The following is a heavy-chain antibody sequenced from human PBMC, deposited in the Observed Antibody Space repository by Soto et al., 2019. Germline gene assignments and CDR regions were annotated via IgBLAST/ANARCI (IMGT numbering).Heavy chain of an antibody. J-gene: IGHJ4*02. CDR3: ARSPGASRSLVDY. CDR2: INAGNGNT. CDR1: GYTFTNYA. V-gene: IGHV1-3*01. Sequence: ASVKVSCKASGYTFTNYAMHWVRQAPGQRLEWMGWINAGNGNTKYSQKFQGRVTITRDTSASTAYMELSSLRSEDTAVYYCARSPGASRSLVDYWGQRTLVPVSS. D-gene: IGHD6-6*01.